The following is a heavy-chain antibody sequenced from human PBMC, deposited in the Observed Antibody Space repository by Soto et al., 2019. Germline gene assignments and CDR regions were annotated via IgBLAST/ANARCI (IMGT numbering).Heavy chain of an antibody. J-gene: IGHJ6*03. Sequence: SETLSLTCTVSGGSISSYYWSWIRQPPGKGLEWIGYIYYSGSTNYNPSLKSRVTISVDTSKNQFSLKLSSVTAADTAVYYCARQSAYYDFWSGSLGIADYYYYMDVWGKGTTVTVSS. CDR1: GGSISSYY. CDR2: IYYSGST. V-gene: IGHV4-59*08. D-gene: IGHD3-3*01. CDR3: ARQSAYYDFWSGSLGIADYYYYMDV.